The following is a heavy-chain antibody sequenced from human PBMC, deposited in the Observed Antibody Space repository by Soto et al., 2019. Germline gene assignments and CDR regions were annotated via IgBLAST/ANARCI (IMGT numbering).Heavy chain of an antibody. D-gene: IGHD3-3*01. CDR1: GYTFTGYY. Sequence: ASVKVSCKASGYTFTGYYMHWVRQAPGQGLEWMGWINPNSGGTNYAQKFQGRVTMTRDTSISTAYMELSRLRSDDTAVYYCAREGEGFWSGYYRAGNWFDPWGQGTLVTVPQ. CDR3: AREGEGFWSGYYRAGNWFDP. J-gene: IGHJ5*02. V-gene: IGHV1-2*02. CDR2: INPNSGGT.